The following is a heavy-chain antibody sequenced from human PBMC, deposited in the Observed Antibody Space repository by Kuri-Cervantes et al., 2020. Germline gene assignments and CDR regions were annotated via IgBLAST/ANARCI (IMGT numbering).Heavy chain of an antibody. CDR3: ARAPPSAGTDEELSYYYGMDV. D-gene: IGHD6-13*01. CDR2: INPSGGST. J-gene: IGHJ6*02. CDR1: GYTFTSYY. Sequence: ASVKVSCKASGYTFTSYYILWVRQAPGQGLEWMGIINPSGGSTTYAQKFQGRVTMTRDTSTSTVYMELSSLRSEDTAVYYCARAPPSAGTDEELSYYYGMDVWGQGTTVTVSS. V-gene: IGHV1-46*01.